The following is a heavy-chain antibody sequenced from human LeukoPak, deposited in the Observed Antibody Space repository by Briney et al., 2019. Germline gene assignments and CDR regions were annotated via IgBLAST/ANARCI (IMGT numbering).Heavy chain of an antibody. CDR3: ARRPGN. Sequence: GGSLRLSCVASGFAVGSNYMSWVRQAPGKGLEWVSLIYSGGAIRYADSVKGRFTVSRDSSKNTLFLQMNDLTVEDTARYYCARRPGNWGQGILVTVSS. CDR2: IYSGGAI. CDR1: GFAVGSNY. J-gene: IGHJ4*02. D-gene: IGHD1-14*01. V-gene: IGHV3-53*01.